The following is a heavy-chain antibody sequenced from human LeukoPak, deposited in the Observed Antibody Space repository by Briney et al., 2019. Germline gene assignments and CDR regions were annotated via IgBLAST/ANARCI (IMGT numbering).Heavy chain of an antibody. D-gene: IGHD3-22*01. Sequence: SGTLSLTCTVSGGSISNYYWSWIRQPAGKGLEWIGRIYTSGSTNYNPSLKSRVTMSVDTSKNQFSLKLSSVTAADTAVYYCAGGYYYDSSGYYDYWGQGTLVTVSP. J-gene: IGHJ4*02. CDR2: IYTSGST. V-gene: IGHV4-4*07. CDR1: GGSISNYY. CDR3: AGGYYYDSSGYYDY.